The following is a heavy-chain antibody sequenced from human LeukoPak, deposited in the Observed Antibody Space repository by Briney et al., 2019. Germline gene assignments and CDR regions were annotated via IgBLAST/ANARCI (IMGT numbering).Heavy chain of an antibody. CDR1: GFTFDDYA. Sequence: GGSLRLSCAASGFTFDDYAMHWVRQAPGKCLEWVSGISWSSGSIGYADSVKGRFTISRDNARNSLYLQMNSLRAEDTALYYCAKDIWGYYYGSGSYYNIDYWGQGTLVTVSS. CDR2: ISWSSGSI. CDR3: AKDIWGYYYGSGSYYNIDY. D-gene: IGHD3-10*01. J-gene: IGHJ4*02. V-gene: IGHV3-9*01.